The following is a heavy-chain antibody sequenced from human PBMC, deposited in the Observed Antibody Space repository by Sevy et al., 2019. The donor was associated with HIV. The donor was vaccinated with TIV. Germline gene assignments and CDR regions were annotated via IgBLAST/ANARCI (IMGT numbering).Heavy chain of an antibody. D-gene: IGHD5-12*01. J-gene: IGHJ3*02. Sequence: ASVKVSCKASGYTFTSYGISWVRQAPGQGLEWMGWISAYNGNTNYAQKLQGRVTMTTDTSTSTAYMELRSLRSDDTAVYYCARDIWRWLQLTSGAFDIWGQGTMVTVSS. CDR3: ARDIWRWLQLTSGAFDI. CDR1: GYTFTSYG. V-gene: IGHV1-18*01. CDR2: ISAYNGNT.